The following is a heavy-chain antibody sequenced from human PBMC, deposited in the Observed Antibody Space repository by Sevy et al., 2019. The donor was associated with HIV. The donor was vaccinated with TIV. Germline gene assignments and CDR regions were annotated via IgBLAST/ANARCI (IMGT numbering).Heavy chain of an antibody. D-gene: IGHD2-15*01. CDR1: GFTFSSYE. Sequence: GGSLRLSCAASGFTFSSYEMNWVRQAPGKGLEWVSYISSSGSTIYYADSVKGRFTISRDNAKNSLYLQMNSLRAEDTAVYYCASEVVVAATYYYYGMDVWGQGTTVTVSS. CDR2: ISSSGSTI. J-gene: IGHJ6*02. V-gene: IGHV3-48*03. CDR3: ASEVVVAATYYYYGMDV.